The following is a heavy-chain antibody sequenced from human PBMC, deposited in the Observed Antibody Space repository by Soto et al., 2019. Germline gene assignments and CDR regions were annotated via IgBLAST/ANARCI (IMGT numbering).Heavy chain of an antibody. J-gene: IGHJ5*02. CDR2: INPNGGAT. Sequence: QVQLVQSGAEVKKSGAAVKLSCKASGYTFANFYIHWVRQAPGQGPEWVGMINPNGGATNYAKRFGGRVYMPRDMSTNTVFMELSDLRSDDTAVFYCATSRPESSFITWYGWFDPWGQGTLVTVSS. V-gene: IGHV1-46*01. CDR3: ATSRPESSFITWYGWFDP. D-gene: IGHD6-13*01. CDR1: GYTFANFY.